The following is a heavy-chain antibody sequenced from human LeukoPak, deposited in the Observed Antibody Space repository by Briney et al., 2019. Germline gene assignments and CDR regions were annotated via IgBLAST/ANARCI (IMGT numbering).Heavy chain of an antibody. CDR1: GGSISSYY. D-gene: IGHD1-26*01. CDR2: IYYSGST. CDR3: ATWVGARFDY. Sequence: SETLSLTCAVSGGSISSYYWSWIRQPPGKGLEWIGYIYYSGSTNYNPSLKSRVTISVDTSKNQFSLKLSSVTAADTAVYYCATWVGARFDYWGQGTLVTVSS. J-gene: IGHJ4*02. V-gene: IGHV4-59*01.